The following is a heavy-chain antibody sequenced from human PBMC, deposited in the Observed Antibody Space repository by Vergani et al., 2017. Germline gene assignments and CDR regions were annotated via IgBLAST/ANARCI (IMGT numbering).Heavy chain of an antibody. J-gene: IGHJ6*02. Sequence: EVQLVQSGAEVKKPGATMKISCKVSGYTFTDHYMHWVKQAPGKGLEWMGLVDPEDGETIYAEKFKGRVTIAADTSTDTAHLELSSLRSEATAVYYCATPQTVTKGGMEVWGQGTTVIVSS. V-gene: IGHV1-69-2*01. CDR1: GYTFTDHY. D-gene: IGHD4-17*01. CDR3: ATPQTVTKGGMEV. CDR2: VDPEDGET.